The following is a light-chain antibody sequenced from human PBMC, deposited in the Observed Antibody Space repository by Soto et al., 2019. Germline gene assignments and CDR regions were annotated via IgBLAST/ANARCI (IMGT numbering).Light chain of an antibody. CDR1: RSNIGAGYD. V-gene: IGLV1-40*01. J-gene: IGLJ2*01. Sequence: QAVVTQPPSVSGAPGQRVTISCTGSRSNIGAGYDVHWYQQLPGTAPKVLIFGNNNRPSGVPDRFSGSKSGTSASLAITGLQAEDEADYYCQSYDSSLSGSLFGGGTKLTVL. CDR2: GNN. CDR3: QSYDSSLSGSL.